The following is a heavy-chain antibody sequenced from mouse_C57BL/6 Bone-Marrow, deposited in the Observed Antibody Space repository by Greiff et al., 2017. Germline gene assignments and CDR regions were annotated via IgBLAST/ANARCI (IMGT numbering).Heavy chain of an antibody. J-gene: IGHJ4*01. CDR3: ARDRRGGDY. V-gene: IGHV5-4*01. CDR2: ISDGGSYT. Sequence: EVQLVESGGGLVKPGGSLKLSCAASGFTFSSYAMSWVRQTPEKRLEWVATISDGGSYTYYPDNVKGRFTISRDNAKNNLYLQMSHLKSEDTAMYYCARDRRGGDYWGQGTSVTVSS. CDR1: GFTFSSYA.